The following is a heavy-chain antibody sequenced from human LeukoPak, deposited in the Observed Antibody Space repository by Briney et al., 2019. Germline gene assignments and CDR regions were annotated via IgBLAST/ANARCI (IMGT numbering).Heavy chain of an antibody. D-gene: IGHD3-22*01. CDR1: GYTFTNYD. Sequence: ASVRVSCKTSGYTFTNYDINWVRQAPGPGLEWLGWVNPSSGNTGCAQQFQGRLTMTTDSSTSTAYMELSSLTSNDSAVYFCARRSDHYDSSAYRHWGQGTLVTVSS. V-gene: IGHV1-8*01. CDR3: ARRSDHYDSSAYRH. J-gene: IGHJ4*02. CDR2: VNPSSGNT.